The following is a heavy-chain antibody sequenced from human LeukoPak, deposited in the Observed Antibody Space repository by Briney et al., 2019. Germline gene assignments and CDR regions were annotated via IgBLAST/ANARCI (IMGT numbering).Heavy chain of an antibody. V-gene: IGHV4-34*01. CDR1: CVSLDDYN. J-gene: IGHJ4*02. CDR2: INHSGYT. CDR3: TRMTTVNDY. D-gene: IGHD4-17*01. Sequence: SETLSLTCAVSCVSLDDYNWSWVRQTPGKGLEWLGEINHSGYTNDSPSLKSRVTLSIDTSRKQFSLNLRSVTVADAGIYYCTRMTTVNDYWGQGTLVTVSS.